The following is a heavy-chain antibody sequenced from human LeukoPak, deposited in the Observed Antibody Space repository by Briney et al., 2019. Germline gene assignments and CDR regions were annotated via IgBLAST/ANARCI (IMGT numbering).Heavy chain of an antibody. CDR3: ARDIVWYSGGRYAGHFQH. Sequence: PGGSLRLSCAASGFTVSSNYMSWVRQAPGKGLEWVSVIYSGGSTYYADSVKGRFTISRDNSKNTLYLQMNSLRAEDTAVYYCARDIVWYSGGRYAGHFQHWGQGTLVTVSS. J-gene: IGHJ1*01. CDR2: IYSGGST. D-gene: IGHD6-19*01. V-gene: IGHV3-66*01. CDR1: GFTVSSNY.